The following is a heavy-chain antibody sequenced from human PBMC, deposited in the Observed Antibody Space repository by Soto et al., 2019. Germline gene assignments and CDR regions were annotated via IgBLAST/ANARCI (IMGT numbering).Heavy chain of an antibody. CDR1: GFTFSYDW. CDR3: MTHAVIYSRGH. J-gene: IGHJ4*02. CDR2: IKTVTDGGTT. V-gene: IGHV3-15*01. D-gene: IGHD6-25*01. Sequence: LRLSCAASGFTFSYDWMNWVRQAPGKGLEWVACIKTVTDGGTTDYAAPVKGRFFISRDDSKSTLYLQMNSLKTEDTAIYYCMTHAVIYSRGHWGQGTLVTVSS.